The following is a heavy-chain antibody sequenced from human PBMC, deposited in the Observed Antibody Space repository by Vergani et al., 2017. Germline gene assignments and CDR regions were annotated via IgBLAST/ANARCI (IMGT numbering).Heavy chain of an antibody. Sequence: VQLVESGGGLVKPGGSLRLSCGASGFTFKNNTMTWVRQSPGKGLEWVSSITSTGSTINYADSVKGRFTISRDNDKKFLYLQMNNLRAEDTAVYYCASRVSAGGGLDTWGQGTLVTGS. V-gene: IGHV3-21*02. D-gene: IGHD2-15*01. CDR2: ITSTGSTI. CDR1: GFTFKNNT. J-gene: IGHJ5*02. CDR3: ASRVSAGGGLDT.